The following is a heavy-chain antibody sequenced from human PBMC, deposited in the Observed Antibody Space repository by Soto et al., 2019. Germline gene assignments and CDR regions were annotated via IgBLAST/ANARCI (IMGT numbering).Heavy chain of an antibody. CDR1: GGTFSSYA. J-gene: IGHJ6*02. CDR2: IIPIFGTA. CDR3: ARDEYCSSTSCYTFYDILTGYYYYGMDV. Sequence: SVKVSCKASGGTFSSYAISWVRQAPGQGLEWVGGIIPIFGTANYAQKFQGRVTITADESTSTAYMELSSLRSEDAAVYYCARDEYCSSTSCYTFYDILTGYYYYGMDVWGQGTTVTVSS. D-gene: IGHD2-2*02. V-gene: IGHV1-69*13.